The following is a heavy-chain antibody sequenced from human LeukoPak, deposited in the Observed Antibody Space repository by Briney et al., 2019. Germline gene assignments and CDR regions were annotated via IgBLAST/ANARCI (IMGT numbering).Heavy chain of an antibody. CDR3: ARVEGDWFDP. J-gene: IGHJ5*02. V-gene: IGHV4-59*12. CDR2: IYYSGST. D-gene: IGHD3-16*01. CDR1: GGSISSYY. Sequence: SEALSLTCTVSGGSISSYYWSWIRQPPGKGLEWIGYIYYSGSTNYNPSLKSRVTISVDTSKNQFSLKLSSVTAADTAVYYCARVEGDWFDPWGQGTLVTVSS.